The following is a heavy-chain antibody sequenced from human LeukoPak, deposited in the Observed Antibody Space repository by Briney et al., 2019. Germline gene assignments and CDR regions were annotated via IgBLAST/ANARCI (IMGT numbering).Heavy chain of an antibody. CDR2: ISPDDSDI. V-gene: IGHV5-51*01. D-gene: IGHD1-26*01. Sequence: PGQSLKISCKGSGYSFTTYWIAWVRQMPGRGLEWMGIISPDDSDIRYSPSFQGHVTISADKSISTAYPQWSSLQASDTAMYYCARHEGSGSYYSYWGQGTLVTVSS. J-gene: IGHJ4*02. CDR3: ARHEGSGSYYSY. CDR1: GYSFTTYW.